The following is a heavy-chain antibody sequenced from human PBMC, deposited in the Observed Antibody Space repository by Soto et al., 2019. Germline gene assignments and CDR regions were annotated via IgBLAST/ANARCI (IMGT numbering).Heavy chain of an antibody. CDR2: IYYTGTT. D-gene: IGHD6-13*01. CDR1: GGYIISYD. V-gene: IGHV4-59*01. Sequence: SETLSLTCTVSGGYIISYDWRWIRQNPGKGLEWIGYIYYTGTTTYNPSIKSRVTISVDSSKNTVYLQMNSLRAGDTAVYYCAKDRGYYSSSWPFYWGQGTLVTVSS. J-gene: IGHJ4*02. CDR3: AKDRGYYSSSWPFY.